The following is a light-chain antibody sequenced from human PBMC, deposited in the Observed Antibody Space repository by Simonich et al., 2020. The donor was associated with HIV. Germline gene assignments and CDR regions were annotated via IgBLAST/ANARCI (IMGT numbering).Light chain of an antibody. J-gene: IGKJ4*01. CDR3: QQRSNWLT. Sequence: EILMTQSPATLSVSPGERATLSCRARRSVSRNLVWYQQRPGQAPRLLIYDASNRATGIPARCSGSGSGTDFTLTISSLEPEDFAVYYCQQRSNWLTFGGGTKVEIK. V-gene: IGKV3-11*01. CDR1: RSVSRN. CDR2: DAS.